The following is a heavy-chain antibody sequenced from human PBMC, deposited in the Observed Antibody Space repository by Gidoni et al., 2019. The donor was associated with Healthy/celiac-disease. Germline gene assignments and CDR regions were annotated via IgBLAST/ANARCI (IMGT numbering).Heavy chain of an antibody. CDR1: GGPISSSSYY. D-gene: IGHD2-15*01. CDR3: ARRVLRWFDP. Sequence: QLQLQESGPGLVKPSETLSLTCTVSGGPISSSSYYWGWIRQPPGKGLEWIGSIYYSGSTYYNPSLKSRVTISVDTSKNQFSLKLSSVTAADTAVYYCARRVLRWFDPWGQGTLVTVSS. V-gene: IGHV4-39*01. CDR2: IYYSGST. J-gene: IGHJ5*02.